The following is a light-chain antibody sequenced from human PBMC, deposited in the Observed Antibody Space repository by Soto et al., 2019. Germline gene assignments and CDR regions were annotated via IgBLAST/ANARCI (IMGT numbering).Light chain of an antibody. CDR1: QGISSW. CDR3: QQYNSYSGT. V-gene: IGKV1-5*03. J-gene: IGKJ1*01. Sequence: DTQMTQSPSSLSASVGDRVTITGGASQGISSWLAWYQQKPGKAPKLLIYKASSLESGVPSRFSGSGSGTEFTLTISSLQPDDFATYYCQQYNSYSGTFGQGTKVDIK. CDR2: KAS.